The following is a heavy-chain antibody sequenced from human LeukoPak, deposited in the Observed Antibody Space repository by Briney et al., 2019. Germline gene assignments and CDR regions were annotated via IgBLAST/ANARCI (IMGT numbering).Heavy chain of an antibody. D-gene: IGHD2-15*01. CDR2: ISSNGGST. V-gene: IGHV3-64D*09. J-gene: IGHJ4*02. Sequence: PGGSLRLSCSAPEFTFSSYAMHWVRQAPGKGLEYVSAISSNGGSTYYADSVKGRFTFSRDNSKNTLYLQMSSLRAEDTAVYYCVKDMRGCSGGSCYGTFDYWGQGTLVTVSS. CDR1: EFTFSSYA. CDR3: VKDMRGCSGGSCYGTFDY.